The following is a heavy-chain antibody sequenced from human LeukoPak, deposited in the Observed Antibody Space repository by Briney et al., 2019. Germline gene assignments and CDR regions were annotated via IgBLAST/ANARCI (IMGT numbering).Heavy chain of an antibody. V-gene: IGHV3-7*01. CDR1: GFVFSASY. CDR2: IKPDGSEK. Sequence: PGGSLSLSCAASGFVFSASYMSWVRKAPGKGLEWVATIKPDGSEKYHVDSVSGRFTISRDKTNDSLFLQMNSLRVDDTAVYYCVRGGTYWTVSWGQGTLVNVS. J-gene: IGHJ5*01. CDR3: VRGGTYWTVS.